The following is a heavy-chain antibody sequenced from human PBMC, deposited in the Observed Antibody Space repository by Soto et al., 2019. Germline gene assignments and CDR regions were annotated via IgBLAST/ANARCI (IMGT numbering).Heavy chain of an antibody. J-gene: IGHJ6*02. D-gene: IGHD1-26*01. V-gene: IGHV3-30*18. CDR3: AKYNWELLSYGMDV. Sequence: PGGSLRLSCAASRFTFSSYGMHWVRQAPGKGLEWVAVISYDGSNKYYADSVKGRFTISRDNSKNTLYLQMNSLRAEDTAVYYCAKYNWELLSYGMDVWGQGTTVTVSS. CDR1: RFTFSSYG. CDR2: ISYDGSNK.